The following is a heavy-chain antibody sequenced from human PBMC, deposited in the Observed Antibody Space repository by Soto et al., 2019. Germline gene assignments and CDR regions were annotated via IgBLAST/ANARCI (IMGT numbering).Heavy chain of an antibody. J-gene: IGHJ5*02. V-gene: IGHV4-39*01. CDR3: ARQGGYCSSSNCFANWLDP. CDR1: GGSISANNYY. CDR2: IYHTGST. Sequence: QLQLQESGPGLVKPSETLSLTCTVSGGSISANNYYWGWVRQPPGKGLEWIGTIYHTGSTYYNRTLESRVTMSAATSMDQFSLKLSAVTAADTAVYYCARQGGYCSSSNCFANWLDPWGQGTLVTVSS. D-gene: IGHD2-2*01.